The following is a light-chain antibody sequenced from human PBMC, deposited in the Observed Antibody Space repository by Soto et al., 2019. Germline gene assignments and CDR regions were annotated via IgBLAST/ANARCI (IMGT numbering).Light chain of an antibody. CDR1: SSDIGGYNY. CDR2: DVS. Sequence: QSVLTQPRSVSGSPGQSVAISCTGTSSDIGGYNYVSWFQQHPGKAPKLMIYDVSKWPSGVPDRFSGSKSGNTASLTISGLQAEDEADYYCCSYAGTYTYVFGTGTKVTDL. J-gene: IGLJ1*01. V-gene: IGLV2-11*01. CDR3: CSYAGTYTYV.